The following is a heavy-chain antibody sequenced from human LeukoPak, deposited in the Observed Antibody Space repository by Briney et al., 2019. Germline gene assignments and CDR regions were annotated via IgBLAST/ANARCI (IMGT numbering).Heavy chain of an antibody. Sequence: GGSLRLSCAVSGITLSNYGMSWVRQAPGKGLEWVAGISDSGGRTNYADSVKGRFTISRDNPKNTLYLQMNSLRAEDTAVYFCARRGVVIRVILVGFHKEAYYFDSWGQGALVTVFS. CDR1: GITLSNYG. V-gene: IGHV3-23*01. D-gene: IGHD3-22*01. CDR2: ISDSGGRT. J-gene: IGHJ4*02. CDR3: ARRGVVIRVILVGFHKEAYYFDS.